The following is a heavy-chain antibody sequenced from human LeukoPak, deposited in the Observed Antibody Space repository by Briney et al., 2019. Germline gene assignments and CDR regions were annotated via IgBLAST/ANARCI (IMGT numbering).Heavy chain of an antibody. CDR3: ARGGSPVYYYYMDV. V-gene: IGHV1-18*01. CDR1: AYTFTSYG. J-gene: IGHJ6*03. CDR2: ISTYNGNT. D-gene: IGHD6-6*01. Sequence: ASVKVSCKASAYTFTSYGINWVRQAPGQGLGWMGWISTYNGNTNYAQKLQGRVTMTTDTSTTTAYMELRSLRSDDTAVYYCARGGSPVYYYYMDVWGKGTTVTVSS.